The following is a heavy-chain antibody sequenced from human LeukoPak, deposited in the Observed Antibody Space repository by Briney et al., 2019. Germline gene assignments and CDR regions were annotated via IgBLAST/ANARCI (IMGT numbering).Heavy chain of an antibody. Sequence: ASVKVSCKASGGTFSSYAISWVRQAPGQGLEWMGGIIPIFGTANYAQKFQGRVTITADESTSTAYMELSSLRSEDTAVYYCARDNYAGANWFDPWGQGTLVTVSS. CDR1: GGTFSSYA. D-gene: IGHD1-7*01. CDR3: ARDNYAGANWFDP. CDR2: IIPIFGTA. V-gene: IGHV1-69*13. J-gene: IGHJ5*02.